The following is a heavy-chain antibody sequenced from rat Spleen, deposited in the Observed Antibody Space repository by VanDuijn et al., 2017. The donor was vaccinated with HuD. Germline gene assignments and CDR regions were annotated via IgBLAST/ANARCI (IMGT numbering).Heavy chain of an antibody. Sequence: EVQLVESGGGLVQPGRSLKLSCVASGFTFNNYWMSWIRQAPTKGLEWIASISTGGGNTYYRDSVKGRFTISRDNAKNTQYLQMDSLRSEDTATYYCARDYSNYFPYWYFDFWGPGTMVTVSS. J-gene: IGHJ1*01. CDR3: ARDYSNYFPYWYFDF. CDR1: GFTFNNYW. D-gene: IGHD1-2*01. CDR2: ISTGGGNT. V-gene: IGHV5S13*01.